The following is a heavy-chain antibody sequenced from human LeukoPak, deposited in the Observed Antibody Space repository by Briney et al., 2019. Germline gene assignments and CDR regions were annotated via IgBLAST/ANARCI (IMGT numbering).Heavy chain of an antibody. D-gene: IGHD2-15*01. CDR2: INPNSGGT. J-gene: IGHJ5*02. V-gene: IGHV1-2*02. CDR1: GYTFTGYY. Sequence: ASVKVSCKASGYTFTGYYMHWVRQAPGQGLEWMGWINPNSGGTNYAQKFQGRVTMTTDTSTSTAYIELRSLRSDDTAVYYCAREEVYCSGGSCYSVHNWFDPWGQGTLVTVSS. CDR3: AREEVYCSGGSCYSVHNWFDP.